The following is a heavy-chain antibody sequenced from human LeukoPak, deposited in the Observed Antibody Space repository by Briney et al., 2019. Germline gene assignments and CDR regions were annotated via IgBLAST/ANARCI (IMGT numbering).Heavy chain of an antibody. CDR2: ISGSGGST. CDR3: ARDRPLSGYDFDS. D-gene: IGHD5-12*01. J-gene: IGHJ4*02. CDR1: GFTFSSYA. V-gene: IGHV3-23*01. Sequence: PGGSLRLSCAASGFTFSSYAMSWVRQAPGKGLEWVSAISGSGGSTYYADSVKGRFTISRDNARNSLFLQMNSLRAEDTAIYYCARDRPLSGYDFDSWGRGTLVTVSS.